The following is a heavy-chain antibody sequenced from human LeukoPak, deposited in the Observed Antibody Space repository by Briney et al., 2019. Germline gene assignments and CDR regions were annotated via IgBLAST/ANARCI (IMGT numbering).Heavy chain of an antibody. D-gene: IGHD4-17*01. CDR3: GRPLQGRTVTLHY. Sequence: SETLSLTCTVSGGSISSYYCSWIRQPPGKGLEWIGYIYYTGSTNYNPSLKSRVTMSVDTSKNQFSLKLTSVTAADTAVYYCGRPLQGRTVTLHYWVQGTLVTVSS. CDR1: GGSISSYY. J-gene: IGHJ4*02. V-gene: IGHV4-59*01. CDR2: IYYTGST.